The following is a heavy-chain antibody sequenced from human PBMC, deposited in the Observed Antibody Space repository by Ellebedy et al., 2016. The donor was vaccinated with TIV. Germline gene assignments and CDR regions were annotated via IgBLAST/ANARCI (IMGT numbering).Heavy chain of an antibody. J-gene: IGHJ4*02. D-gene: IGHD5-18*01. Sequence: GESLKISCAASGFTVSSNYMTWVRQAPGKGLEWVSVIYSGGTTHYADSVKGRFTISRDKSKNTMYLQINSLRAEDTAVYYCAGHGDRAMTHWGQGTLVTVSS. CDR2: IYSGGTT. V-gene: IGHV3-53*01. CDR1: GFTVSSNY. CDR3: AGHGDRAMTH.